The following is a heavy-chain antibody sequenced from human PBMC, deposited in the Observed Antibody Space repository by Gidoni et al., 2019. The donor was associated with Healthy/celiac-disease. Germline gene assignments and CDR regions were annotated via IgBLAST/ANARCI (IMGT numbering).Heavy chain of an antibody. CDR3: AKDLRSSGWYGWYFDL. CDR2: ISGSGGST. J-gene: IGHJ2*01. Sequence: EVQLLESGGGLVQPGGSLRLSCAASGFTFSSHAMSWVRQAPGKGLEWVSAISGSGGSTYYADSVKGRFTISRDNSKNTLYLQMNSLRAEDTAVYYCAKDLRSSGWYGWYFDLWGRGTLVTVSS. V-gene: IGHV3-23*01. CDR1: GFTFSSHA. D-gene: IGHD6-19*01.